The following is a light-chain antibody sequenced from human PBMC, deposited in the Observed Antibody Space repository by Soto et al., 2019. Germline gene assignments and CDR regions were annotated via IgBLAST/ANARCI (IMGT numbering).Light chain of an antibody. Sequence: EIVMTQSPATLSVSPGERASLSCRASQSVGSNLAWYQQTAGQAPRLLIYVASTRATGITAWFSGSGSGTALTLNISSLTSEDFAVYSCQKYTNWPYTFGQGTKLEIK. CDR1: QSVGSN. CDR2: VAS. V-gene: IGKV3-15*01. J-gene: IGKJ2*01. CDR3: QKYTNWPYT.